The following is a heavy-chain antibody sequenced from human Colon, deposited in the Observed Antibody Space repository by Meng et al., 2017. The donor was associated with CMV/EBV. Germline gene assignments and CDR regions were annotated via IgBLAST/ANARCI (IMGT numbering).Heavy chain of an antibody. V-gene: IGHV1-2*02. CDR1: RYTFTGNY. J-gene: IGHJ4*02. CDR3: ARLPAMAGIYYFFDS. D-gene: IGHD5-24*01. CDR2: INPNGGGT. Sequence: ASVKVSCKASRYTFTGNYIHWVRQALGQGFEWMGWINPNGGGTNYAQKFQGRVTMTRDTSINTVYMNLSSLTSDDTAVYYCARLPAMAGIYYFFDSWGQGARVTVSS.